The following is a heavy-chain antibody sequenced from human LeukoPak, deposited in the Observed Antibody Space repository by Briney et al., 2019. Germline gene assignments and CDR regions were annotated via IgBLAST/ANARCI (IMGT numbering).Heavy chain of an antibody. V-gene: IGHV4-39*02. CDR2: IHYSGKT. J-gene: IGHJ5*02. CDR1: GGSISRSSYY. CDR3: AKVGGLAVAGTDNWMDP. Sequence: SQTLSLTCTVPGGSISRSSYYWGWIRQPPGEGLEWIGNIHYSGKTYYNPSLESRVTISIDTSKNQFSLKLSSVTAADTAVYSCAKVGGLAVAGTDNWMDPWGQGTLVTVSS. D-gene: IGHD6-19*01.